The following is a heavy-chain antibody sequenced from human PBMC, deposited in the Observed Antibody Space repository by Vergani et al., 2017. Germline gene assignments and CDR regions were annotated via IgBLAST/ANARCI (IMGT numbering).Heavy chain of an antibody. CDR2: IHHSGDT. V-gene: IGHV4-38-2*01. D-gene: IGHD3-10*01. CDR1: DSSIMTNPY. J-gene: IGHJ6*02. CDR3: ARHRGSGGFCPSSYFYGMDV. Sequence: QVQLQESGPGLVKPSETLTLTCDVSDSSIMTNPYWGWFRQSPGKGLEWIGCIHHSGDTHYNSSLKGLVSLLIMSSSKFSLSLTSVSAADTAIYYCARHRGSGGFCPSSYFYGMDVWGHGTTVTVSS.